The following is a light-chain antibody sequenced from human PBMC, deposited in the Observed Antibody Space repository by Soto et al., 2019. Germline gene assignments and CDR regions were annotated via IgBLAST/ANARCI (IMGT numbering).Light chain of an antibody. J-gene: IGLJ1*01. V-gene: IGLV2-14*01. CDR1: SSDIGGSKY. CDR3: SSYTSSGTLYV. Sequence: QSALTQPASLSGSPGQSITISCAGTSSDIGGSKYVSWYQQHPGKAPKLIIYEVTYRPSGVSARFSGSKSGNTASLTVSGLHAEDEADYYCSSYTSSGTLYVFGTGTKLTVL. CDR2: EVT.